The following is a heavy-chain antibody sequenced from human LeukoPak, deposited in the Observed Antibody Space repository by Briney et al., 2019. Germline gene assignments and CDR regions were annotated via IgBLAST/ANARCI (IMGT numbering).Heavy chain of an antibody. D-gene: IGHD3-22*01. Sequence: GGSLRLSCAASGFTFSDYYMSWIRQAPGKRLEWVSYISSSGSTIYYADSVKGRFTISRDNAKNLLYLQMNSLRAEDTAVYYCAREDYYYDSSGYTYYFDYWGQGTLVTVSS. CDR1: GFTFSDYY. CDR3: AREDYYYDSSGYTYYFDY. J-gene: IGHJ4*02. V-gene: IGHV3-11*04. CDR2: ISSSGSTI.